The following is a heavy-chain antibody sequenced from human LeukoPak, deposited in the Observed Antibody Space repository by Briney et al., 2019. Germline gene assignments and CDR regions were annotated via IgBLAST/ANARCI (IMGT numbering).Heavy chain of an antibody. J-gene: IGHJ4*02. CDR3: ARDVV. CDR2: FSGSGDNT. D-gene: IGHD2-21*01. CDR1: GFSFSTYA. V-gene: IGHV3-23*01. Sequence: GGSLRLSCAASGFSFSTYAMNWVRQAPGKGLEWVSTFSGSGDNTYYADSVKGRFTVSRDNSKNTLYLQMNSLRAEDTAVYYCARDVVWGQGTLVTVSS.